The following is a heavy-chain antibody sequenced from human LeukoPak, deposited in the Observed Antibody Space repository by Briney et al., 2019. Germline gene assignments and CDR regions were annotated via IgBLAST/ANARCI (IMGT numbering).Heavy chain of an antibody. Sequence: PGGSLRLSCAASGFSFSHFGMHWVRQAPGKGLEWVAFIGSDGDKKYFADSLKGRLTISRDNSKNMLFLQVSSLRTEDTAVYYCAKDGYCSGGACYAWHFGSWGLGTLVTVSS. CDR2: IGSDGDKK. J-gene: IGHJ4*02. CDR3: AKDGYCSGGACYAWHFGS. CDR1: GFSFSHFG. V-gene: IGHV3-30*02. D-gene: IGHD2-15*01.